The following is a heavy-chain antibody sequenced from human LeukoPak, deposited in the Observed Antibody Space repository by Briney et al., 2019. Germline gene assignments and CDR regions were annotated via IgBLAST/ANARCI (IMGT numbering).Heavy chain of an antibody. CDR3: ASRESAYCGGDCRGGWFDP. D-gene: IGHD2-21*02. CDR2: INHSGST. CDR1: GGPFSGYY. Sequence: SETLSLTCAVYGGPFSGYYWSWIRQPPGKGLEWIGEINHSGSTNYNPSLKSRVTISVDTSKNQFSLKLSSVTAADTAVYYCASRESAYCGGDCRGGWFDPWGQGTLVTVSS. J-gene: IGHJ5*02. V-gene: IGHV4-34*01.